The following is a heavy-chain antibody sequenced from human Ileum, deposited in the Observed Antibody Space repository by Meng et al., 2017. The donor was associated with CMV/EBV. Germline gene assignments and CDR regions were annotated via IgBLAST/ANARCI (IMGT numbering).Heavy chain of an antibody. Sequence: FTLNELCPRMEQPPQHLQLTCSFSGFSPSTSGEGVGWSRQPPGKALEWLALIYRGDDQRYSPSLNSRLTIAKDTSKNEVVLTLTSMGPIDTGTYYCAHFVGGYYPSRPDYWGQGTLVTVSS. D-gene: IGHD1-26*01. CDR2: IYRGDDQ. V-gene: IGHV2-5*02. CDR1: GFSPSTSGEG. J-gene: IGHJ4*02. CDR3: AHFVGGYYPSRPDY.